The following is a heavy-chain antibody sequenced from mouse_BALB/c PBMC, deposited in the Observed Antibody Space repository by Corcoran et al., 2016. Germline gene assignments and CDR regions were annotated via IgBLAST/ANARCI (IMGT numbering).Heavy chain of an antibody. D-gene: IGHD1-2*01. CDR2: INTYTGEP. CDR3: ARFITTATSLFDY. Sequence: QIQLVQSGPELKKPGKTVKISCKASGYTFTNYGMNWVKQAPGKGLKWMGWINTYTGEPTYADDFKGRFAFSLETSASTAYLQINNLKNEDTATYFCARFITTATSLFDYWGQGTTLTVSS. V-gene: IGHV9-3-1*01. J-gene: IGHJ2*01. CDR1: GYTFTNYG.